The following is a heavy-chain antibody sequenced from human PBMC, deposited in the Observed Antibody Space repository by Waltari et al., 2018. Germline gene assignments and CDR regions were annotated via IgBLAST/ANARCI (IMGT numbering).Heavy chain of an antibody. CDR2: RSGSAGRT. Sequence: EVQLSESGGGLVQPGGSLRLSCAASGFNLSSYALSWVRQAPGKGLEWVSTRSGSAGRTCYADAVKGRFTISRDISKNTLFLQMNSLRAEDTVLYSCAKDEYTSSRRGFDSWGQGTLVTVSS. CDR3: AKDEYTSSRRGFDS. D-gene: IGHD6-6*01. CDR1: GFNLSSYA. V-gene: IGHV3-23*01. J-gene: IGHJ4*02.